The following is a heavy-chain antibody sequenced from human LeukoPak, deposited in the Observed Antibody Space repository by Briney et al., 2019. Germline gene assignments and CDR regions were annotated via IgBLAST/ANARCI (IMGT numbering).Heavy chain of an antibody. J-gene: IGHJ4*02. CDR1: GFTFSSYA. D-gene: IGHD7-27*01. Sequence: GGSLRLSCAASGFTFSSYAMSWVRQAPGKGLEWVSTISGSGGSTYYADSVKGRFTISRDNSKNALYLQMNSLRVEDTAVYYCAIDPNWGTHSWGQGVLVTVSS. CDR2: ISGSGGST. V-gene: IGHV3-23*01. CDR3: AIDPNWGTHS.